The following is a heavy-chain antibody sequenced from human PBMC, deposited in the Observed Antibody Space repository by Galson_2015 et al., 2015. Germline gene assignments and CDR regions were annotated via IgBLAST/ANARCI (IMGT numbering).Heavy chain of an antibody. V-gene: IGHV3-23*01. J-gene: IGHJ4*02. D-gene: IGHD2-15*01. CDR3: AKARLGYCSGGGCFPFDD. CDR1: TFTFSVYA. Sequence: SLRLSCAASTFTFSVYAVSWVRQAPGKGLEWVSAISGSGDITYYADSVKGRFTISRDNSKDTLFLQMDSLRPEDTAVYYCAKARLGYCSGGGCFPFDDCGQGTLVTVSS. CDR2: ISGSGDIT.